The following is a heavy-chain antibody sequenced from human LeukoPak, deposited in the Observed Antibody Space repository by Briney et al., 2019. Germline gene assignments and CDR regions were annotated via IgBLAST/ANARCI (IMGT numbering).Heavy chain of an antibody. D-gene: IGHD5-24*01. CDR1: GFTFTSYA. J-gene: IGHJ4*02. CDR3: AKDIRDGYNYVFDY. Sequence: GGSLRLSCTASGFTFTSYAMHWVRQAPGKGLEWVAVISYDGSNKYYADSVKGRFTISRDNSKNTLYLQMNSLRAEDTAVYYCAKDIRDGYNYVFDYWGQGTLVTVSS. CDR2: ISYDGSNK. V-gene: IGHV3-30*04.